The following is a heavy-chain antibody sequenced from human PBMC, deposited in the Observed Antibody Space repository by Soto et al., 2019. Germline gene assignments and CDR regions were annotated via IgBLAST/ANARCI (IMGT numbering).Heavy chain of an antibody. Sequence: PGGSLRLSCAASGFTFSSYGMHWVRQAPGKGLEWVAVISYDGSNKYYADSVKGRFTISRDNSKNTLYLQMNSLRAEDTAVYYCAKGSKIQLWIPVYWGQGTMVTV. D-gene: IGHD5-18*01. CDR1: GFTFSSYG. V-gene: IGHV3-30*18. CDR2: ISYDGSNK. J-gene: IGHJ4*02. CDR3: AKGSKIQLWIPVY.